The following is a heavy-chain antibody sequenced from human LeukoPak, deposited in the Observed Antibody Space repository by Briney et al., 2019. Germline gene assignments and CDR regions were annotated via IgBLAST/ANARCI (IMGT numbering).Heavy chain of an antibody. V-gene: IGHV1-69*05. CDR3: ARALPHRRLMDTTMEQHWFDP. CDR1: GGTFSSYA. D-gene: IGHD5-18*01. CDR2: IIPIFGTA. Sequence: SVKVSCKASGGTFSSYAISWVRQAPGQGLEWMGGIIPIFGTANYAQKFQGRVTMTRDMSTSTVYMELSSLRSEDTAMYYCARALPHRRLMDTTMEQHWFDPWGQGTLVTVSS. J-gene: IGHJ5*02.